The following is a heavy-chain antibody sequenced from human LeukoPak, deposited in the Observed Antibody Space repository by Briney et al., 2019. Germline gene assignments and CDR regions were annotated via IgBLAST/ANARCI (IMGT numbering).Heavy chain of an antibody. Sequence: GASLRLSCAASGFTFSSYSMNWVRQAPGKGLEWVSSISSSSSYIYYADSVKGRFTISRDNAKNSLYLQMNSLRAEDTAVYYCAREVPALGFDYWGQGTLVTVSS. CDR2: ISSSSSYI. D-gene: IGHD2-2*01. V-gene: IGHV3-21*01. CDR3: AREVPALGFDY. CDR1: GFTFSSYS. J-gene: IGHJ4*02.